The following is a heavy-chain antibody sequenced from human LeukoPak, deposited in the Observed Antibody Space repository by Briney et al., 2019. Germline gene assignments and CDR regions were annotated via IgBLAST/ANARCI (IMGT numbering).Heavy chain of an antibody. CDR1: GFTFSSHW. J-gene: IGHJ4*02. D-gene: IGHD1-26*01. V-gene: IGHV3-74*01. CDR3: ARDEVGATPIDY. Sequence: GGSLRLSCEASGFTFSSHWMHWVRQVPGKGLVWVSNINGDGSSVGYADSVKGRFAVSRDNAMNTLYLHMSSLRAEDTAVYYCARDEVGATPIDYWGQGTLVTVSS. CDR2: INGDGSSV.